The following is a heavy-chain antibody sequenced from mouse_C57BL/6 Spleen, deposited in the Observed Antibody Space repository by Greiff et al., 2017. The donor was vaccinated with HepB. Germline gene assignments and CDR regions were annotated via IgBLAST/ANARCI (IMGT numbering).Heavy chain of an antibody. V-gene: IGHV5-9*01. CDR2: ISGGGGNT. Sequence: EVHLVESGGGLVKPGGSLKLSCAASGFTFSSYTMSWVRQTPEKRLEWVATISGGGGNTYYPDSVKGRFTISRDNAKNTLYLQMSSLRSEDTALYYCASDGYYRGYAMDYWGQGTSVTVSS. CDR1: GFTFSSYT. CDR3: ASDGYYRGYAMDY. D-gene: IGHD2-3*01. J-gene: IGHJ4*01.